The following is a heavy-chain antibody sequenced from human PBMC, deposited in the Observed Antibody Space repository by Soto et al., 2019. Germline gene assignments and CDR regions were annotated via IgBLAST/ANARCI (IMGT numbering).Heavy chain of an antibody. CDR3: AMIPHTMTTVEANY. J-gene: IGHJ4*02. V-gene: IGHV3-30*03. Sequence: QVQLVESGGGVVQPGRSLRLSCVASGFTFSSYGMHWVRQAPGKGLEWVATFSPDGSNIYYADSVKGRFTISRDNSKNTLFLHLNSLRAEDTAVYYCAMIPHTMTTVEANYCGQGTQVTVSS. CDR1: GFTFSSYG. CDR2: FSPDGSNI. D-gene: IGHD4-17*01.